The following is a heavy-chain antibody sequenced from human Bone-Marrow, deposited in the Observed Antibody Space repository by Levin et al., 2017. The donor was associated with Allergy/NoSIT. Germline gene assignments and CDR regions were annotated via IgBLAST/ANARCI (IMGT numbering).Heavy chain of an antibody. V-gene: IGHV4-61*01. D-gene: IGHD5-12*01. CDR1: GGSVNSDSYY. J-gene: IGHJ4*02. CDR3: SCGYTDTFDF. Sequence: KSSETLSLTCTVSGGSVNSDSYYWNWIRQSSGKGLEWIGYIYHSGNIDYNPSLKSRVTISVDTSKNQFSLNMTSVTAADTAVYYCSCGYTDTFDFWGQGALVTVSS. CDR2: IYHSGNI.